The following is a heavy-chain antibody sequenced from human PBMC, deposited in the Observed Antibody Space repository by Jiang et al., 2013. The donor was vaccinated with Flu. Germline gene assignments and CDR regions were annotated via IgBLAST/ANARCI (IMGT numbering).Heavy chain of an antibody. V-gene: IGHV4-39*01. CDR3: ATRAHPEGGSYFPVLPPDY. D-gene: IGHD1-26*01. CDR1: GGSISSSSYY. Sequence: GSGLVKPSETLSLTCTVSGGSISSSSYYWGWIRQPPGKGLEWIGSIYYSGSTYYNPSLKSRVTISVDTSKNQFSLKLSSVTAADTAVYYCATRAHPEGGSYFPVLPPDYWGQGTLVTVSS. J-gene: IGHJ4*02. CDR2: IYYSGST.